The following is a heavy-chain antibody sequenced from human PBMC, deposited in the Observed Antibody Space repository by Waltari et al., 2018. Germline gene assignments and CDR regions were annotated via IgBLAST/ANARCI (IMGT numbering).Heavy chain of an antibody. D-gene: IGHD3-9*01. J-gene: IGHJ6*02. CDR3: ATDYDILSDYYYGMDV. Sequence: QVQLVQSGAEVKKPGSSVKVSCKASGGTFSSYAISWVRQAHGTGLEWMGGIIPIFGTANYAQKFQGRVTITADESTSTAYMELSSLRSEDTAVYYCATDYDILSDYYYGMDVWGQGTTVTVSS. CDR1: GGTFSSYA. V-gene: IGHV1-69*01. CDR2: IIPIFGTA.